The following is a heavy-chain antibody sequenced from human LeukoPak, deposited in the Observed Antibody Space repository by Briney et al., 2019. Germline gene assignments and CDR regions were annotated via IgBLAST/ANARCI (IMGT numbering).Heavy chain of an antibody. Sequence: GGSLRLSCSASGFTFSNYAMHWVRQAPGKGLEYVSAISSNGGSTYYADSVKGRFTISRDNSKNTLYLQMSSLRAEDTAVYYCVKGPSSGWYYYFDYWGQGTLVPVSS. J-gene: IGHJ4*02. V-gene: IGHV3-64D*06. CDR3: VKGPSSGWYYYFDY. D-gene: IGHD6-19*01. CDR2: ISSNGGST. CDR1: GFTFSNYA.